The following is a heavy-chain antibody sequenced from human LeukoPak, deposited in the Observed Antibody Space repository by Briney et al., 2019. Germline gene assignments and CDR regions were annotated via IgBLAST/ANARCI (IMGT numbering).Heavy chain of an antibody. CDR2: ISGSGGST. Sequence: QPGGYLRLSCADSGFTFSSYAMSWVRQAPGKGLEWVSGISGSGGSTYYADSVKGRFTISRDNSKNTLYLQMNSLRAEDTAVYYCARDPHYGAFDIWGLGTMVTVSS. CDR3: ARDPHYGAFDI. CDR1: GFTFSSYA. V-gene: IGHV3-23*01. D-gene: IGHD3-10*01. J-gene: IGHJ3*02.